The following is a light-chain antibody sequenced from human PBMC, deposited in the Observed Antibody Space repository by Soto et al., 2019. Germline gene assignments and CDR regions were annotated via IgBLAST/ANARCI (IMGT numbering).Light chain of an antibody. J-gene: IGKJ1*01. Sequence: EIVLTQSPATLSLSPGERATLSCRASQTVGSYLAWFRQTPGQAPRLLIYDTSIRATGIPARFSGSGSGTEFTLTISSLQSEDFAVYYCQQYNNWPPKTFGQGTKVEIK. CDR2: DTS. CDR3: QQYNNWPPKT. CDR1: QTVGSY. V-gene: IGKV3D-15*01.